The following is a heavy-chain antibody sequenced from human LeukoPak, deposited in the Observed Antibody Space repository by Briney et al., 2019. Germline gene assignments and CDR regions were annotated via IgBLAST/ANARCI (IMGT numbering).Heavy chain of an antibody. CDR2: INPNSGGT. CDR3: ARDTTTSSNY. CDR1: GYTFTGYY. V-gene: IGHV1-2*02. D-gene: IGHD2-2*01. J-gene: IGHJ4*02. Sequence: ASVKVSCKASGYTFTGYYMHWVRQAPGQGLEWMGWINPNSGGTNYAQKFQGRVTITADKSTSTAYMELSSLRSEDTAVYYCARDTTTSSNYWGQGTLVTVSS.